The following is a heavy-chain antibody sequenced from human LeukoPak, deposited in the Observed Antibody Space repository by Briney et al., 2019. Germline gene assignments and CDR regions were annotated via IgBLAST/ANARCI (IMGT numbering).Heavy chain of an antibody. D-gene: IGHD3-10*02. CDR3: AELGITMIGGV. CDR1: GFTFSDYY. CDR2: ISSSGSTI. J-gene: IGHJ6*04. Sequence: SGGSRRLSCAASGFTFSDYYMSWIRQAPGKGLKWVSYISSSGSTIYYADSVKGRFTISRDNSKNTLYLQMNSLRAEDTAVYYCAELGITMIGGVWGKGTTVTISS. V-gene: IGHV3-11*04.